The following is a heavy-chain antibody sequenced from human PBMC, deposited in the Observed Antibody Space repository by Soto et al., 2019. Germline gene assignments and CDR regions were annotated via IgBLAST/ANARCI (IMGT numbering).Heavy chain of an antibody. V-gene: IGHV1-2*04. CDR3: AKTPRATTVVTRYWYFDL. Sequence: GASVKVSCKASGYTFTGSYIHWVRQAPGQGLEWMGWINPNSGATNYAQKFQGSVTMTRDTSISTAYMELSNLRSDDTAVYFCAKTPRATTVVTRYWYFDLWGRGTLVTVSS. D-gene: IGHD4-17*01. CDR1: GYTFTGSY. CDR2: INPNSGAT. J-gene: IGHJ2*01.